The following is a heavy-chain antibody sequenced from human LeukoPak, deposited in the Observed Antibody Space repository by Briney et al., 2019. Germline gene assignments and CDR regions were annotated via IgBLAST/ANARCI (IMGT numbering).Heavy chain of an antibody. CDR3: ARDSGSTVGYFDY. J-gene: IGHJ4*02. V-gene: IGHV3-66*01. CDR2: IYSGGNT. CDR1: GFTVSTNY. Sequence: PRGSLRLSCAASGFTVSTNYMSWVRQAPGRGLEWVSVIYSGGNTYYADSVKGRFTISRDNYKNTLYLQMNSLRADDTAVYYCARDSGSTVGYFDYWGQGTLVSVFS. D-gene: IGHD4-23*01.